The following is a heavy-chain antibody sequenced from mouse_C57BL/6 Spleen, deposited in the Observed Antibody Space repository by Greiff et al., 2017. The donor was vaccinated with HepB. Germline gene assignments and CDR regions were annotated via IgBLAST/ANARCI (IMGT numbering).Heavy chain of an antibody. CDR3: ARDQGLRRGDYAMDY. V-gene: IGHV5-16*01. CDR2: INYDGSST. CDR1: GFTFSDYY. Sequence: EVQLVESEGGLVQPGSSMKLSCTASGFTFSDYYMAWVRQVPEKGLEWVANINYDGSSTYYLDSLKSRFIISRDNAKNILYLQMSSLKSEDTATYYCARDQGLRRGDYAMDYWGQGTSVTVSS. J-gene: IGHJ4*01. D-gene: IGHD2-4*01.